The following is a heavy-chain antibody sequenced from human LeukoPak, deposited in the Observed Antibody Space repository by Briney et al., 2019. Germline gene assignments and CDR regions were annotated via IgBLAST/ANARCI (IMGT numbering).Heavy chain of an antibody. CDR3: ATDYGVTLNVLNM. D-gene: IGHD4-17*01. CDR1: GGSFSGYY. J-gene: IGHJ3*02. V-gene: IGHV4-34*01. CDR2: INHSGYT. Sequence: NTSETLSLTCAVYGGSFSGYYWSWIRQPPGKGLEWIGEINHSGYTNYNPSLKSRVTVSVDTSKKQFSLKLSSVTAADTAVYYCATDYGVTLNVLNMWGKGKMVIVSS.